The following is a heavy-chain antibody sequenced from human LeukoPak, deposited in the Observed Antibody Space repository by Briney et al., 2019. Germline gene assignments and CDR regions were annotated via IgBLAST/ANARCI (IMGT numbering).Heavy chain of an antibody. CDR1: GYTFTSYA. CDR3: ARRKYYGSGSYYNGEFDY. J-gene: IGHJ4*02. CDR2: INAGNGNT. V-gene: IGHV1-3*01. Sequence: ASVKVSCKASGYTFTSYAMHWVRQAPGQRLEWMGWINAGNGNTKYSQKFQGRVTITRDTSASTAYMGLSSLRSEDTAVYYCARRKYYGSGSYYNGEFDYWGQGTLVTVSS. D-gene: IGHD3-10*01.